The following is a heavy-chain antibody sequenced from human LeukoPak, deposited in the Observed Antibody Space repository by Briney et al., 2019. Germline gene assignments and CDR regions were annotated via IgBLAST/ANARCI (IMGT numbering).Heavy chain of an antibody. Sequence: GGSLRLSCAASGFTFSSYSMNWVRQAPGKGLEWVSSISSSSSYIYYADPVKGRFTISRDNAKNSLYLQMNSLRAEDTAAYYCARGGSSSNDWFDPWGQGTLVTVSS. J-gene: IGHJ5*02. D-gene: IGHD6-6*01. V-gene: IGHV3-21*01. CDR1: GFTFSSYS. CDR3: ARGGSSSNDWFDP. CDR2: ISSSSSYI.